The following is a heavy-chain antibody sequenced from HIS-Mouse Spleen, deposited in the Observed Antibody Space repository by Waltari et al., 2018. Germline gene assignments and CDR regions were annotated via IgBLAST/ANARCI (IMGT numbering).Heavy chain of an antibody. J-gene: IGHJ2*01. CDR1: GGSISSSSYY. CDR2: IYYSGST. CDR3: AREIPYSSSWYDWYFDL. D-gene: IGHD6-13*01. V-gene: IGHV4-39*07. Sequence: QLQLQESGPGLVKPSETLSLTCTVSGGSISSSSYYWGWIRQPPGKGLEWIGSIYYSGSTYYNPSTKRRVTISVDTSKHQFSLKLSFVTAADTAVYYCAREIPYSSSWYDWYFDLWGRGTLVTVSS.